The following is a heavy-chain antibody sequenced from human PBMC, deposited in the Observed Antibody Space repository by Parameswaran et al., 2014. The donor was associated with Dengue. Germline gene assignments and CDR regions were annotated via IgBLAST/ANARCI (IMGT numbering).Heavy chain of an antibody. J-gene: IGHJ6*02. Sequence: WVRQAPGQGLEWMGWMNPNSGNTGYAQKFRGRVTMTRNTSISTAYMELSSLRSEDTAVYYCARGDSSSWYYYYYGMDVWGQGTTVTVSS. CDR2: MNPNSGNT. V-gene: IGHV1-8*01. D-gene: IGHD6-13*01. CDR3: ARGDSSSWYYYYYGMDV.